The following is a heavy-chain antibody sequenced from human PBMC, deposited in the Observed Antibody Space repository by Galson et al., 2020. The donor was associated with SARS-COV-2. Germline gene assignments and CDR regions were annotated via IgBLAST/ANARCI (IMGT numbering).Heavy chain of an antibody. Sequence: GGSLRFSCPAPGFTSDDYAMHWVRQAPGKGLEWVPGISWNSGSIGYADSVKGRFTITRDNAKNSLYLQMNSLRAEDTALYYCAKEGLLWLGEEESTFAHWAQGARVPFSS. D-gene: IGHD3-10*01. CDR2: ISWNSGSI. CDR3: AKEGLLWLGEEESTFAH. J-gene: IGHJ4*02. CDR1: GFTSDDYA. V-gene: IGHV3-9*02.